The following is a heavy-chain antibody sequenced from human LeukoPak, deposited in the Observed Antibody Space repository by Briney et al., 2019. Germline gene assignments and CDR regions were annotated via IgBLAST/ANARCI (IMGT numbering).Heavy chain of an antibody. Sequence: PSETLSLTCTVSGDSISSNSYHWGWIRQPPGKGLEWIGNIFYSGNTYYNPSLKSRVTISIDTSKNQFSLKLTSVTAADTAVYYCARGPDSAARRRPQTHSYYMDVWGKGTTVTVSS. V-gene: IGHV4-39*01. J-gene: IGHJ6*03. D-gene: IGHD6-6*01. CDR1: GDSISSNSYH. CDR2: IFYSGNT. CDR3: ARGPDSAARRRPQTHSYYMDV.